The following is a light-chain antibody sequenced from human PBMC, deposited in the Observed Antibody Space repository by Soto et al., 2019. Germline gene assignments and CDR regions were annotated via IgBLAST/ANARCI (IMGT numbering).Light chain of an antibody. CDR3: CSYAGSNTLA. CDR1: SSDVGGYNY. V-gene: IGLV2-11*01. J-gene: IGLJ2*01. CDR2: DVT. Sequence: QSALTQPRSVSGSPGQSVTISCTGTSSDVGGYNYVSWYQQHPGKAPKLMIYDVTKRPSGVPDRFSGSKSGNTASLTISGLQAEDEADYYCCSYAGSNTLAFGGGTKLTVL.